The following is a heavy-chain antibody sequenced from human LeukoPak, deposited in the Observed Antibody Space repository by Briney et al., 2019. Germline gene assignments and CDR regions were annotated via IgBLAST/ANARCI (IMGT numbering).Heavy chain of an antibody. D-gene: IGHD2-15*01. J-gene: IGHJ5*02. Sequence: TSGTLSLTCSVSGGSISSGAYYWSWVRQHPGKGLEWIGYIYYSGSTYYNPSLKSRITISVDTSQNQFSLYLSSVTAAETALYYCARGARDSCSGGGCYSFDPWGQGTLVTVSS. CDR1: GGSISSGAYY. CDR3: ARGARDSCSGGGCYSFDP. CDR2: IYYSGST. V-gene: IGHV4-31*03.